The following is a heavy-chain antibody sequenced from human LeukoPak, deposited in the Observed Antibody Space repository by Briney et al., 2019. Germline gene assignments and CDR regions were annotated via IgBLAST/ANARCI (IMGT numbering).Heavy chain of an antibody. Sequence: GGSLRLSCAASGFTFSSYAMSWVRQAPGKGLEWVSGISGSGGSTSYADSVKGRFTISRDNSKNTLYLQMNSLRVEDTAVYYCARDGTEVAPPPDYWGQGTLVTVSS. CDR3: ARDGTEVAPPPDY. CDR1: GFTFSSYA. CDR2: ISGSGGST. V-gene: IGHV3-23*01. D-gene: IGHD5-24*01. J-gene: IGHJ4*02.